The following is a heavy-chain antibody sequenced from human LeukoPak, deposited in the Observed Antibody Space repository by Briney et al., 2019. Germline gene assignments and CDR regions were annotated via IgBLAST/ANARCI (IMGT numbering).Heavy chain of an antibody. CDR3: ARDAALWTGGFDY. Sequence: GGSLRLSCAASGFTFSSYAMHWVRQAPGKGLEWVAVISYDGSNKYYADSVKGRFTISRDNSKNTLYLQMNSPRAEDTAVYYCARDAALWTGGFDYWGQGTLVTVSS. CDR1: GFTFSSYA. V-gene: IGHV3-30-3*01. D-gene: IGHD3/OR15-3a*01. J-gene: IGHJ4*02. CDR2: ISYDGSNK.